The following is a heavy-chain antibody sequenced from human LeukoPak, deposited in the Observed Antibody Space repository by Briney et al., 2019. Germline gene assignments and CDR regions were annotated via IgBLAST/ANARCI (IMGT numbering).Heavy chain of an antibody. Sequence: NPSETLSLTCTVSGGSISSYYWSWIRQPAGKGLEWIGRIYASGTTNYNPSLKSRVTMSVDTSNNQFSLKLSSVTAADTAVYYCAKDKSTGGFDPWGQGTLVTVSS. CDR3: AKDKSTGGFDP. V-gene: IGHV4-4*07. CDR2: IYASGTT. CDR1: GGSISSYY. D-gene: IGHD1-26*01. J-gene: IGHJ5*02.